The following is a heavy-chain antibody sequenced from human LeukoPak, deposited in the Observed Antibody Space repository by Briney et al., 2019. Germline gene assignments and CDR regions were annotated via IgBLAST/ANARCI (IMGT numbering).Heavy chain of an antibody. CDR2: ISDDGDDK. D-gene: IGHD6-13*01. Sequence: GRSLRLSCAASGFTFRDYDMHWVRQAPGKGLEWMGLISDDGDDKYYADSVKGRVSFSRDNSKNTLYLQLNSLRAEDTALYYCGRDPGYSSAWYGADSWGPGTLVTVSS. J-gene: IGHJ4*02. V-gene: IGHV3-30*04. CDR3: GRDPGYSSAWYGADS. CDR1: GFTFRDYD.